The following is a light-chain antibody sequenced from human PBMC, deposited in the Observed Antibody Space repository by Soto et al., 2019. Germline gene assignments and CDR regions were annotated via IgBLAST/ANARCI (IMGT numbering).Light chain of an antibody. V-gene: IGLV2-8*01. Sequence: QSALTQPPSASGSPGQSVTISCTGTSSDVGGYNYVSWYQQYPGKAPKIMICEVSERPSGVPVRFSGSKSGNTASLTVSGLQAEDEADYYCSSYAGTNNLVFGGGTKLTVL. J-gene: IGLJ3*02. CDR1: SSDVGGYNY. CDR3: SSYAGTNNLV. CDR2: EVS.